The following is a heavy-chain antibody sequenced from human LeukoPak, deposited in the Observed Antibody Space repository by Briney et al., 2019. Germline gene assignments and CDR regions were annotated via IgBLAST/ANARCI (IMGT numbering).Heavy chain of an antibody. CDR2: INPNSGGT. J-gene: IGHJ5*02. CDR1: GYTFTGYY. V-gene: IGHV1-2*02. D-gene: IGHD5-18*01. CDR3: ACENWFVHSYGYFSTTDTAKWFDP. Sequence: GASVKVSCKASGYTFTGYYMHWVRQAPGQGLEWMGWINPNSGGTNYAQKFQGRVTMTRDTSISTAYMELSRLRSDDTAVYYCACENWFVHSYGYFSTTDTAKWFDPWGQGTLVTVSS.